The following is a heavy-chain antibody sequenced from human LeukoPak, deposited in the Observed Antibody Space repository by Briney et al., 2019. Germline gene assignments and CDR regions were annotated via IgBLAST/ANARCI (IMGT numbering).Heavy chain of an antibody. CDR2: IKQDGSEK. V-gene: IGHV3-7*01. CDR3: ARSEGDYYGSGSYWGLDY. Sequence: GGSLRLSCAASGFTFSDYYMSWVRQAPGKGLEWVANIKQDGSEKYYVDSVKGRFTISRDNAKNSLYLQMNSLRAEDTAVYYCARSEGDYYGSGSYWGLDYWGQGTLVTVSS. J-gene: IGHJ4*02. CDR1: GFTFSDYY. D-gene: IGHD3-10*01.